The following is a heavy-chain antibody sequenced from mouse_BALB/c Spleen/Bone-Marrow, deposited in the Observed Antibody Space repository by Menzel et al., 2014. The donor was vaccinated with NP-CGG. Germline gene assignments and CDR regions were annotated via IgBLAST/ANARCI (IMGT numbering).Heavy chain of an antibody. Sequence: VQLQQSGPGLVQPSQSLSIPCTVSGFSLTTYAVHWVRQSPGKGLEWLGVIWSGGNTDYNTAFISRLSITKANSNSQVFFKMNSLQADDTAIYYCARNSDWFAYWGQGTLVTVSA. CDR2: IWSGGNT. CDR3: ARNSDWFAY. CDR1: GFSLTTYA. J-gene: IGHJ3*01. V-gene: IGHV2-4-1*01.